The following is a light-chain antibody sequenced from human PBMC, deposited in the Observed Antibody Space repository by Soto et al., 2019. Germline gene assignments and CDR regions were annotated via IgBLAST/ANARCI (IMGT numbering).Light chain of an antibody. CDR2: RAS. V-gene: IGKV3-15*01. J-gene: IGKJ2*01. CDR3: QQYNDWPYN. Sequence: EVVMTQSPATLSVSPGERATLSCRARQSVDSNLAWYQQKPGQAPRLLIYRASTRAAGIPDTFSGSGSGTEFTLTISRLQSEDFAVYYCQQYNDWPYNFGQGTKLDIE. CDR1: QSVDSN.